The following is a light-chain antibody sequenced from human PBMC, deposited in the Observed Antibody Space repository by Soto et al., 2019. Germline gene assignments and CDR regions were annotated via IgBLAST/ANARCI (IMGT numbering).Light chain of an antibody. CDR1: QSVNSN. J-gene: IGKJ1*01. Sequence: VMTQSPATLSVSPGERATLSCRASQSVNSNLAWYQQKPGQAPRLLIFGASTRATGIPARFSGSGSGTEFTLTISRLQSEDFAVYYCQHYHNWPPWTFGQGTKVEIK. CDR2: GAS. V-gene: IGKV3-15*01. CDR3: QHYHNWPPWT.